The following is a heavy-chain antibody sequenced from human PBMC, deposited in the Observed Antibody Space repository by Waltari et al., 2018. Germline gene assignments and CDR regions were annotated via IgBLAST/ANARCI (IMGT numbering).Heavy chain of an antibody. CDR1: GFTFSSYG. V-gene: IGHV3-23*01. D-gene: IGHD3-3*01. CDR2: SSGSGGST. Sequence: EVQLLESGGGLVQPGGSLRLSWAASGFTFSSYGMSWVRQAPGKGLEWVSASSGSGGSTYYADSVKGRFTISRDNSKNTLYLQMNSLRAEDTAVYYCAKSGLEWLLSVYWGQGTLVTVSS. J-gene: IGHJ4*02. CDR3: AKSGLEWLLSVY.